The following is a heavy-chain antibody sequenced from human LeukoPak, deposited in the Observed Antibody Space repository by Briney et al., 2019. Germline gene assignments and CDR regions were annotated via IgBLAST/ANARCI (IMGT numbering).Heavy chain of an antibody. CDR3: ARSYDSSGQYYYYYCYMDV. Sequence: PSETLSLTCTVSGGSISSYYWSWIRQPPGKGLEWIGYIYYSGSTNYNPSLKSRVTISVDTSKNQFSLKLSSVTAADTAVYYCARSYDSSGQYYYYYCYMDVWGKGTTVTVSS. CDR1: GGSISSYY. V-gene: IGHV4-59*01. J-gene: IGHJ6*03. D-gene: IGHD3-22*01. CDR2: IYYSGST.